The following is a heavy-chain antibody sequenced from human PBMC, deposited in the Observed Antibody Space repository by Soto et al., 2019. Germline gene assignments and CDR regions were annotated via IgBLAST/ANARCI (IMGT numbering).Heavy chain of an antibody. D-gene: IGHD6-19*01. V-gene: IGHV2-5*02. CDR3: AHSLEEKWMVGPGLGY. Sequence: QITLKESGPTLVKPTQTLTLTCTFSGFSLSTSGVGVGLIRQPPGKALEWLALIYWDDDKRYIPSMKSSLTSTKATSKNQVVLTMTNMDPVDTATYYCAHSLEEKWMVGPGLGYWGQGTLVTVSS. CDR2: IYWDDDK. CDR1: GFSLSTSGVG. J-gene: IGHJ4*02.